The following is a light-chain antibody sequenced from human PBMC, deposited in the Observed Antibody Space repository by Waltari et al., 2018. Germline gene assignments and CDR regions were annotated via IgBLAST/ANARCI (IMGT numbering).Light chain of an antibody. CDR3: QQYYSSPWT. CDR2: GAS. V-gene: IGKV3-20*01. Sequence: EIVLTQSPGTLSLSPGERATLSCRASQSVSSTYLGWYQQKPGQAPRLLIYGASNRATGITDKFSGSGSGTDFTLTISKLEPEDFAVYYCQQYYSSPWTFGQGTKVEVK. J-gene: IGKJ1*01. CDR1: QSVSSTY.